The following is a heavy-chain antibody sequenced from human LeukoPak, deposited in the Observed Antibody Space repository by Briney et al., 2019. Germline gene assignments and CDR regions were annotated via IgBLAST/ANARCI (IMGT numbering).Heavy chain of an antibody. V-gene: IGHV1-2*06. J-gene: IGHJ4*02. Sequence: ASVKVSCKASGYTFTAYYIHWVRQAPGQGLEWMGRIDPNSGDTNYAQKFQGRVTMTRDTSISTAYMELSRLRSDDTAVYYCARDSAPGYTYGLAGIDYWGQGTLVTVSS. CDR3: ARDSAPGYTYGLAGIDY. CDR2: IDPNSGDT. CDR1: GYTFTAYY. D-gene: IGHD5-18*01.